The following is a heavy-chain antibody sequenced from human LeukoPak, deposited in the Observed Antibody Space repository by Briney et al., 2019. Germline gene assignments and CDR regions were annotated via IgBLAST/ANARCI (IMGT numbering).Heavy chain of an antibody. CDR1: GFTFSSYA. CDR2: LSASGGGT. CDR3: AKDKGSGWYEY. Sequence: GGSLRLSCAASGFTFSSYAMSWVRQAPWKGLEWVSALSASGGGTYYADSVKGRFTISRDNSKNTLYLQMNSLRAEDTAVYYCAKDKGSGWYEYWDQGTLVTVSS. V-gene: IGHV3-23*01. D-gene: IGHD6-19*01. J-gene: IGHJ4*02.